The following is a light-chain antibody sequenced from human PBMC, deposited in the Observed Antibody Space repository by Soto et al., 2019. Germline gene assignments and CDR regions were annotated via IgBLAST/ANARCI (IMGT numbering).Light chain of an antibody. CDR2: GAS. V-gene: IGKV3-15*01. CDR3: QQYDSWPLT. J-gene: IGKJ4*01. Sequence: EIVRTQSPATLSVSPGERATFSCRASQSVSSNLAWYQEKPGQAPRLLIYGASTRATGIPARFSGSGSGTEFTLTISSLQSEDFAVYCCQQYDSWPLTFGGGTKVEIK. CDR1: QSVSSN.